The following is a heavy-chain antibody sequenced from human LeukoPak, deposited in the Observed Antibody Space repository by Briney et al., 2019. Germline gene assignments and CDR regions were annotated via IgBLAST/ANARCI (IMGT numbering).Heavy chain of an antibody. CDR1: GYSFAAYW. J-gene: IGHJ4*02. CDR2: IYPGGSDT. V-gene: IGHV5-51*01. CDR3: ARRASYSSSPYYFDY. D-gene: IGHD6-13*01. Sequence: PGESLKISCEGSGYSFAAYWIGWVRPMPGKGLEWMGIIYPGGSDTRYSPSFQGQVTISADKSISTAYLQWSSLKASDTAMYYCARRASYSSSPYYFDYWGQGTLVSVSS.